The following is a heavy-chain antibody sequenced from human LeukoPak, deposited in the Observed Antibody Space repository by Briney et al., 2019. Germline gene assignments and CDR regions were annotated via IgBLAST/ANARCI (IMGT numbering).Heavy chain of an antibody. D-gene: IGHD3-16*02. CDR3: AKVAAGRSGPNYDYVWGSYRTNDAPDY. CDR1: GFTFSSYG. V-gene: IGHV3-30*02. Sequence: GGSLRLSCAASGFTFSSYGMHWVRQAPGKWLEWVAFIRYDGSNKYYADSVKGRFTISRDNSNNTLSPQLNSLRAEDTAVYYCAKVAAGRSGPNYDYVWGSYRTNDAPDYWGQGTLVTVSS. CDR2: IRYDGSNK. J-gene: IGHJ4*02.